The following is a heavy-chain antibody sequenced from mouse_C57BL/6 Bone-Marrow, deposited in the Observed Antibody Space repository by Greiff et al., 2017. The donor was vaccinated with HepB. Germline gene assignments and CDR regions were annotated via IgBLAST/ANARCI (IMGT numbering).Heavy chain of an antibody. V-gene: IGHV3-6*01. CDR2: ISYDGSN. CDR3: ASSYDGFAY. Sequence: EVQLVESGPGLVKPSQSLSLTCSVTGYSITSGYYWNWIRQFPGNKLEWMGYISYDGSNNYNPSLKNRISITLDTSKNQFFLKLNSVTTEDTATYYCASSYDGFAYWGQGTLVTVSA. CDR1: GYSITSGYY. D-gene: IGHD2-12*01. J-gene: IGHJ3*01.